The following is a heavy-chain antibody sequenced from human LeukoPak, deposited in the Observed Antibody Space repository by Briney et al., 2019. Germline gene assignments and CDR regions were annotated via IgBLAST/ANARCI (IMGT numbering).Heavy chain of an antibody. CDR3: ARGTMLRGAAAGTCGY. CDR1: GYTFTSYD. V-gene: IGHV1-8*01. J-gene: IGHJ4*02. D-gene: IGHD6-13*01. CDR2: MNPNSGNT. Sequence: ASVKVSCKASGYTFTSYDINWVRQATRQGLEWMGWMNPNSGNTGYAQKFQGRVTMTRNTSISTAYMELSSLRSEDTAVYYCARGTMLRGAAAGTCGYWGQGTLVTVSS.